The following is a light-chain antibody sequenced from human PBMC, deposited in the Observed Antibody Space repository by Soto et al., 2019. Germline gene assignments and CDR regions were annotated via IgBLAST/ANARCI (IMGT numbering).Light chain of an antibody. J-gene: IGLJ1*01. V-gene: IGLV2-14*03. CDR3: SSYTSSSLHV. CDR1: SSDVGGYNY. CDR2: DVS. Sequence: QSALTQPASVSGSPGQSITISCTGTSSDVGGYNYVSWYQQHPGKAPKLMIYDVSNRPSGVSNRFSGSKSVNTASLTISGLLAEDEADYYCSSYTSSSLHVFGTGTKLTV.